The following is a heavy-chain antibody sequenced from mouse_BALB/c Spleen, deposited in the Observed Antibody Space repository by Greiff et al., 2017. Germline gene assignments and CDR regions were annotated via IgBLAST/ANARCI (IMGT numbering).Heavy chain of an antibody. CDR2: INPSNGGT. V-gene: IGHV1S81*02. Sequence: LQESGAELVKPGASVKLSCKASGYTFTSYYMYWVKQRPGQGLEWIGEINPSNGGTNFNEKFKSKATLTVDKSSSTAYMQLSSLTSEDSAVYYCTRSGDYSYAMDYWGQGTSVTVSS. J-gene: IGHJ4*01. D-gene: IGHD1-1*01. CDR1: GYTFTSYY. CDR3: TRSGDYSYAMDY.